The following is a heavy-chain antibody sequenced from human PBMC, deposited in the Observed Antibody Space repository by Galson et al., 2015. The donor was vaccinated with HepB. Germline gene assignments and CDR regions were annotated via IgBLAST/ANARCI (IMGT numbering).Heavy chain of an antibody. J-gene: IGHJ4*02. CDR1: GFNFEDYG. CDR3: TRDHCSEGNCFFDY. D-gene: IGHD2-15*01. V-gene: IGHV3-49*03. CDR2: IRSNSYGGTT. Sequence: SLRLSCAASGFNFEDYGINWIRQAPGKGLEWVGFIRSNSYGGTTEYAASVKDRFTISRDDSKSIAYLQMNSLRIDDIAVYYCTRDHCSEGNCFFDYWGQGTLVTVSS.